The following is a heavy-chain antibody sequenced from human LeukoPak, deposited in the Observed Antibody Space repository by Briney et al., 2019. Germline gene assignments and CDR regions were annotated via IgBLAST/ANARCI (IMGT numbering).Heavy chain of an antibody. CDR3: ASGGLYYYDSSFFDY. V-gene: IGHV1-46*01. D-gene: IGHD3-22*01. Sequence: GASVKVSCKASGYTFTSYYMHWVRQAPGQGLEWMGIINPSGGSTSYAQKFQGRVTMTRDTSTSTVYMELSSLRSEDTAVYYCASGGLYYYDSSFFDYWGQGTLVTVSS. CDR2: INPSGGST. J-gene: IGHJ4*02. CDR1: GYTFTSYY.